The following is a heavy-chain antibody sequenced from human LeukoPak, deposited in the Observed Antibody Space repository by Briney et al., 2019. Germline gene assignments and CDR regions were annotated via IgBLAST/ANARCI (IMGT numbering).Heavy chain of an antibody. CDR3: ARLVGAAWFDS. D-gene: IGHD1-26*01. CDR1: GDSVSTNSAT. CDR2: TYYRSKWNN. Sequence: SQTLSLTWAISGDSVSTNSATWTWLRQSPSRGLEWLGRTYYRSKWNNDYAVSMKSRITINPDTSKNQFSLQLNSVTPEDTAVYYCARLVGAAWFDSWGQGTLVTVSS. J-gene: IGHJ5*01. V-gene: IGHV6-1*01.